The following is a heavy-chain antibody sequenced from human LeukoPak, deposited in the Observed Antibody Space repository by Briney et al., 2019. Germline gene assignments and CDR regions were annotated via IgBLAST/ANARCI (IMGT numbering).Heavy chain of an antibody. Sequence: PSETLSLTCTVSGGAISSGSYYWSWIRQPAGKGLEWIGRIYTSGSTNYNPSLKSRVTISVDTSKNQFSLKLSSMTAVDTAVYYCAREFLFLDPWGQGTLVTVSS. V-gene: IGHV4-61*02. D-gene: IGHD2-21*01. CDR1: GGAISSGSYY. CDR3: AREFLFLDP. J-gene: IGHJ5*02. CDR2: IYTSGST.